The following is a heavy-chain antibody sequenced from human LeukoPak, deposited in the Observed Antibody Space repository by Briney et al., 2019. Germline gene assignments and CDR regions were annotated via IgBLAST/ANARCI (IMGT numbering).Heavy chain of an antibody. V-gene: IGHV4-39*01. CDR3: ARRDYSRTAFDP. Sequence: SETLSLTCTVSGGSISSSSYYWGWIRQPPGRGLEWIGSIYYTGSTYYNPSLKSRVTISVDTSKNQFSLKLSSVTAADTAVYYCARRDYSRTAFDPWGQGTLVTVSS. D-gene: IGHD2-21*01. CDR1: GGSISSSSYY. J-gene: IGHJ5*02. CDR2: IYYTGST.